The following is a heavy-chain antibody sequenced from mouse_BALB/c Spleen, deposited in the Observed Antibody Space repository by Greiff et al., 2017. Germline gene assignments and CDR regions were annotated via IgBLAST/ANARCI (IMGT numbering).Heavy chain of an antibody. CDR1: GYSITSGYY. Sequence: EVQLQESGPGLVKPSQSLSLTCSVTGYSITSGYYWNWIRQFPGNKLEWMGYISYDGSNNYNPSLKNRISITRDTSKNQFFLKLNSVTTEDTATYYCARTYGSRGFDYWGQGTTLTVSS. V-gene: IGHV3-6*02. CDR3: ARTYGSRGFDY. J-gene: IGHJ2*01. CDR2: ISYDGSN. D-gene: IGHD1-1*01.